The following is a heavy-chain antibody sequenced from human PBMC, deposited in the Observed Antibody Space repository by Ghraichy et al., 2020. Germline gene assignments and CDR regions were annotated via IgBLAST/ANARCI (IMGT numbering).Heavy chain of an antibody. CDR3: ARLDSNGNYYGSGSYLAWFDY. J-gene: IGHJ4*02. CDR1: GGSISSSSYY. CDR2: IYYSGST. D-gene: IGHD3-10*01. V-gene: IGHV4-39*01. Sequence: SQTLSLTCTVSGGSISSSSYYWGWIRQPPGKGLEWIGSIYYSGSTYYNPSLKSRVTISVDTSKNQFSLKLSSVTAADTAVYYCARLDSNGNYYGSGSYLAWFDYWGQGTLVTVSS.